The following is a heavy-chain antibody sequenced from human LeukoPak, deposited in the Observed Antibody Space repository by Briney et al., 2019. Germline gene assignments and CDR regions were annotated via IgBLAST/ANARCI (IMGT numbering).Heavy chain of an antibody. CDR3: ASGYCSGGSCYYYYMDV. CDR2: IRYDGSNK. D-gene: IGHD2-15*01. J-gene: IGHJ6*03. V-gene: IGHV3-30*02. Sequence: GGSLRLSCAASGFTFSSYGMHWVRQAPGKGLEWVAFIRYDGSNKYYADSVKGRFTISRDNAKNTVYLQMNSLRAEDTAVYYCASGYCSGGSCYYYYMDVWGKGTTVTVSS. CDR1: GFTFSSYG.